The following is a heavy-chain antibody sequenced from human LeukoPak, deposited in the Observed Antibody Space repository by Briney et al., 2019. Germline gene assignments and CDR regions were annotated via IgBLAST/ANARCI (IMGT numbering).Heavy chain of an antibody. CDR2: VDPEDGET. CDR3: ATGYSGSPSYFDY. J-gene: IGHJ4*02. V-gene: IGHV1-69-2*01. Sequence: ASVKISCKVSGYTFTDYYMHWVQQARGKGLEWMGLVDPEDGETIYAEKFQGRVTITADTSTDTAYMELSSLRSEDTAVYYCATGYSGSPSYFDYWGQGTLVTVSS. D-gene: IGHD1-26*01. CDR1: GYTFTDYY.